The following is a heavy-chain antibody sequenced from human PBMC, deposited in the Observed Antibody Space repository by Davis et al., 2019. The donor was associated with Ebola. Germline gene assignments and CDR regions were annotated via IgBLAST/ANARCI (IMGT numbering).Heavy chain of an antibody. CDR3: AISNWFDP. Sequence: GESLKISCAASGFTFSSYWMHWVRQAPGKGRVWVSRINSDGSSTSYADSVKGRFTISRDNAKNTLYLQMNSLRAEDTAVYYCAISNWFDPWGQGTLVTVSS. CDR1: GFTFSSYW. J-gene: IGHJ5*02. D-gene: IGHD3-3*01. CDR2: INSDGSST. V-gene: IGHV3-74*01.